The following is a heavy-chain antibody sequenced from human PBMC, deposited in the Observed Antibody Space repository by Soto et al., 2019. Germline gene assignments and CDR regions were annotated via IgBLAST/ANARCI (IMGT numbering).Heavy chain of an antibody. CDR2: MNPNSGNT. CDR3: ARVLSWASYYDFWSGYYNYYYYGMDV. D-gene: IGHD3-3*01. V-gene: IGHV1-8*02. J-gene: IGHJ6*02. Sequence: ASVTVSCKASGYANTSYDSNWVRQATGQGLEWMGWMNPNSGNTGYAQKFQGRVTMTRNTSISTAYMELSSLRSEDTAVYYCARVLSWASYYDFWSGYYNYYYYGMDVWGQGTTVTVSS. CDR1: GYANTSYD.